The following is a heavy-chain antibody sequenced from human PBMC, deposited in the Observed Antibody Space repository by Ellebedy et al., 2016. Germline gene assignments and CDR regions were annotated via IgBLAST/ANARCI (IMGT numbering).Heavy chain of an antibody. CDR1: GGSISSSSYY. D-gene: IGHD3-22*01. V-gene: IGHV4-39*07. Sequence: SETLSLTXTVSGGSISSSSYYWGWIRQPPGKGLEWIGSIYYSGSTYYNPSLKSRVTISVDTSKNQFSLKLSSVTAADTAVYYCARGNYYDSSGFPDYWGQGTLVTVSS. CDR2: IYYSGST. J-gene: IGHJ4*02. CDR3: ARGNYYDSSGFPDY.